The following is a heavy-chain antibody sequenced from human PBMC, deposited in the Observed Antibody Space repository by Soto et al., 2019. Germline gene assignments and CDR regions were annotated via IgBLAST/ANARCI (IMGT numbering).Heavy chain of an antibody. V-gene: IGHV4-39*01. CDR2: IYYSGST. D-gene: IGHD3-22*01. CDR3: ARHFTSSSGRGIDY. Sequence: SETLSLTCTVSGGSISSSSYYWGWIRQPPGKGLEWIGSIYYSGSTYYNPSLKSRVTISVDTSKNQFSLKLSSVTAADTAVYYCARHFTSSSGRGIDYWGQGTLVTVSS. J-gene: IGHJ4*02. CDR1: GGSISSSSYY.